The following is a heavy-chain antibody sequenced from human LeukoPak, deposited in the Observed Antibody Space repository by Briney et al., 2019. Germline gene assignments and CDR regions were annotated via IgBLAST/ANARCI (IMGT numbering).Heavy chain of an antibody. V-gene: IGHV1-18*01. CDR3: ARVASEGYFDY. CDR1: GYTFTSYG. CDR2: ISAYNGNT. Sequence: ASVTVSCKASGYTFTSYGISWVRQAPGQGLEWMGWISAYNGNTNYAQKLQGRVTMTTDTSTSTAYMGLRSLRSDDTAVYYCARVASEGYFDYWGQGTLVTVSS. J-gene: IGHJ4*02.